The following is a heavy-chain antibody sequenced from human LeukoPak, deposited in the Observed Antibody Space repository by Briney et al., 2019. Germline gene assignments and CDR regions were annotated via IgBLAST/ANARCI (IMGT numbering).Heavy chain of an antibody. CDR3: ARQWELLDY. J-gene: IGHJ4*02. D-gene: IGHD1-26*01. CDR1: GFSLSTSGMC. CDR2: IDWDDDK. V-gene: IGHV2-70*11. Sequence: SGPTLVNPTQTLTLTCTFSGFSLSTSGMCVSWIRQPPGKALEWLARIDWDDDKYYSTSLKTRPTISKDTSKNQVVLTMTNMDPVDTATYYCARQWELLDYWGQGTLVTVSS.